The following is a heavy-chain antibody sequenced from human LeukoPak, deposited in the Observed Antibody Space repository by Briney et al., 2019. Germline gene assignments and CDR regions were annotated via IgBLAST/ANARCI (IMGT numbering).Heavy chain of an antibody. CDR3: AREYGYY. Sequence: GGSLRLSCTASGFTFSNYRMAWVRQAPGKGLEWVAHIKEDGSEKYYVDSVKGRFIISRDNAKTSLFLQMNNLRAEDTAVYYCAREYGYYWGQGTPVTVSS. J-gene: IGHJ4*02. D-gene: IGHD2-8*01. V-gene: IGHV3-7*03. CDR2: IKEDGSEK. CDR1: GFTFSNYR.